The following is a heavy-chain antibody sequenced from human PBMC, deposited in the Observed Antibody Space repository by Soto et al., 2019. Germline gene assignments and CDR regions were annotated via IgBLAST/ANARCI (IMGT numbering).Heavy chain of an antibody. CDR3: ARQDYGGNSNFDY. CDR1: GFTFTDYS. CDR2: ISSSSTFI. J-gene: IGHJ4*02. V-gene: IGHV3-21*01. Sequence: GGSLRLSCAASGFTFTDYSLNWVRQAPGKGLEWVASISSSSTFIYFADSLKGRFTISRDNSKNTLDLQMNSLRAEDTAIYYCARQDYGGNSNFDYWGQGTPVTVSS. D-gene: IGHD4-17*01.